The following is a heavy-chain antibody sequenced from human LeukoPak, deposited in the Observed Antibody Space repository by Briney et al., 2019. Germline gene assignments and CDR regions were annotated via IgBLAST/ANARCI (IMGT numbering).Heavy chain of an antibody. CDR2: IYPGDSDT. Sequence: PGESLKISCKGSGYRFTSYWIGWVRQMPGKGLEWMGIIYPGDSDTRYSPSFQGQVTISADKSISTAYLQWSRLKASDTAMYYCASGYNWNYVMVDYWGQGTLVTVSS. J-gene: IGHJ4*02. CDR1: GYRFTSYW. CDR3: ASGYNWNYVMVDY. D-gene: IGHD1-7*01. V-gene: IGHV5-51*01.